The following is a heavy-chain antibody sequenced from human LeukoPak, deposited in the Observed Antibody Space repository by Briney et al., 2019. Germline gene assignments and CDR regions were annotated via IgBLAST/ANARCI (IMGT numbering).Heavy chain of an antibody. Sequence: SESLSLTCTVSGDSIGTYYWSWIRQPPGKGLEWIGFIYYSGSTNYNPSLKSRVTISVDTSKNQFSLKLGSVTAADTAVYYCARMRLGYCSSTSCLDAFDIWGQGTMVTVSS. D-gene: IGHD2-2*01. CDR3: ARMRLGYCSSTSCLDAFDI. CDR2: IYYSGST. CDR1: GDSIGTYY. V-gene: IGHV4-59*01. J-gene: IGHJ3*02.